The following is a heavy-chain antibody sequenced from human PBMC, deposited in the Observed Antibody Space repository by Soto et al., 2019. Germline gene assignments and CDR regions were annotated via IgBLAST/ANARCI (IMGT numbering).Heavy chain of an antibody. CDR1: GYSFTSYW. CDR3: ARVVAATSGYYYGMHV. Sequence: GESLKISCKGSGYSFTSYWIGWVRQMPGKGLEWMGIIYPGDSDTRYSPSFQGQVTISADKSISTAYLQWSSLKASDTAMYYCARVVAATSGYYYGMHVWGQGTTVTVSS. J-gene: IGHJ6*02. D-gene: IGHD2-15*01. V-gene: IGHV5-51*01. CDR2: IYPGDSDT.